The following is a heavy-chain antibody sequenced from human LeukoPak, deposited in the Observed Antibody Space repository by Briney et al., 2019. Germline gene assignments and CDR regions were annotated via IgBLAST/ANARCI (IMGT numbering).Heavy chain of an antibody. V-gene: IGHV4-39*07. D-gene: IGHD2-2*01. J-gene: IGHJ4*02. CDR3: ARDALPAALDY. Sequence: SETLSLTCTVSGGSISSYYWSWIRQPPGKGLEWIGSIYYSGSTYYNPSLKSRVTISVDTSKNQFSLKLSSVTAADTAVYYCARDALPAALDYWGQGTLVTVSS. CDR1: GGSISSYY. CDR2: IYYSGST.